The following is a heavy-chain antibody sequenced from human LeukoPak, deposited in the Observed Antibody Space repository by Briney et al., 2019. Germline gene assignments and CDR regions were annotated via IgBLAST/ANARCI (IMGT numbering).Heavy chain of an antibody. CDR3: ARGRVSSSTWYSTYCYYFYMDV. CDR2: IYYSGST. J-gene: IGHJ6*03. CDR1: GGSISSSSYY. Sequence: SETLSLTCTVSGGSISSSSYYWGWIRQPPGKGLEWIGSIYYSGSTYYNPSLKSRVTISVDTSKNQFSLKLSSVTAADTAVYYCARGRVSSSTWYSTYCYYFYMDVWGKGTTVTVSS. D-gene: IGHD6-13*01. V-gene: IGHV4-39*07.